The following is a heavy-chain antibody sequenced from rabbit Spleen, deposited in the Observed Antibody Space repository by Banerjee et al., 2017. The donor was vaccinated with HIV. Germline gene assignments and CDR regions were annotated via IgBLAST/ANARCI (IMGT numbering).Heavy chain of an antibody. CDR1: GFSFSSSYW. J-gene: IGHJ3*01. CDR3: ARDLSSVRLTRLDL. V-gene: IGHV1S45*01. D-gene: IGHD1-1*01. Sequence: QEQLVESGGGLVKPEGSLKLSCTASGFSFSSSYWICWVRQAPGKGLEWIACIYAGSSNSTYYATWAKGRFTISKTSSTTVTLQMTSLTAADTATYFCARDLSSVRLTRLDLWGQGTLVTVS. CDR2: IYAGSSNST.